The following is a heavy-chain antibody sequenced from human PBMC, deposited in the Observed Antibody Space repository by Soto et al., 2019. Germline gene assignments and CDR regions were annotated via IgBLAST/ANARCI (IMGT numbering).Heavy chain of an antibody. Sequence: EVQLLESGGGLVQPGGSLRFSCAASGFTFSTYAMNWVRQAPGKGLEWVSGISGSGDSTYYADSVKGRFTVSRDNSKNTLYLQMNSLRGEDTAVFYCAKERSSGWSFDYWGQGTLVTVSP. CDR3: AKERSSGWSFDY. CDR1: GFTFSTYA. V-gene: IGHV3-23*01. CDR2: ISGSGDST. J-gene: IGHJ4*02. D-gene: IGHD6-19*01.